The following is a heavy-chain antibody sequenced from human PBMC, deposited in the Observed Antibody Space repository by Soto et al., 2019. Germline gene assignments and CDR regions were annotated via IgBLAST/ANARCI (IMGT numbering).Heavy chain of an antibody. CDR3: ARGNPIFDSSGLAVDY. J-gene: IGHJ4*02. Sequence: QLHLQESGPGLVKPSQTLSLTCTVSGGSISSHSYYWSWIRQHPGKGLEWIGYIYYDGRTYFNPSLQSRLSMSVDTSENQFSLKLSSLTAADTAVYFCARGNPIFDSSGLAVDYWGPGTLVTVSS. CDR2: IYYDGRT. V-gene: IGHV4-31*03. CDR1: GGSISSHSYY. D-gene: IGHD3-22*01.